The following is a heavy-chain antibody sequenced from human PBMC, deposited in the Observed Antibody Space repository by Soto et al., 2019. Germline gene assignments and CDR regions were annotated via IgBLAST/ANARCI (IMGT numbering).Heavy chain of an antibody. D-gene: IGHD1-1*01. CDR1: GGSISSYY. CDR3: ARGQRSDYYYCYYVDV. CDR2: IYYSGST. J-gene: IGHJ6*03. V-gene: IGHV4-59*01. Sequence: QVQLQESGPGLVKPSETLSLTCTVSGGSISSYYWSWIRQPPGKGLEWIGYIYYSGSTNYNPSLKSRVTISVDTSKNQFSLKLSSVTAADTAVYYCARGQRSDYYYCYYVDVWGKGTTVTVSS.